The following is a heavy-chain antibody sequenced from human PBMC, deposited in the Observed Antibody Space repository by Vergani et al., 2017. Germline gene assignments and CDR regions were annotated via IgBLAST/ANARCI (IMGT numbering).Heavy chain of an antibody. CDR3: ARGTEAYYDFWSGRNNWFDP. V-gene: IGHV4-4*02. D-gene: IGHD3-3*01. Sequence: QVQLQESGPGLVKPSGTLSLTCAVSGGSISSSNWWSWVRQPPGKGLEWIGEIYHSGSTNYNPSLKSRVTISVDTSKNQFSLKLSSVTAADTAVYYCARGTEAYYDFWSGRNNWFDPWGQGTLVTVSS. J-gene: IGHJ5*02. CDR2: IYHSGST. CDR1: GGSISSSNW.